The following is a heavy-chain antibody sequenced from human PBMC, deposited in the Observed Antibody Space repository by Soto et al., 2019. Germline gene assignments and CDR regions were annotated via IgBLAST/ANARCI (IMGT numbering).Heavy chain of an antibody. V-gene: IGHV3-66*01. CDR1: GFTVSSNY. CDR3: ARDFVHGDHPEYFQH. D-gene: IGHD4-17*01. CDR2: IYSGGST. Sequence: EVQLVESGGGLVQPGGSLRLSCAASGFTVSSNYMSWVRQAPGKGLELVSVIYSGGSTYYADSVKGRFTISRDNSKKTLYLQMNSLRAEDTAVYYCARDFVHGDHPEYFQHWGQGTLVTLSS. J-gene: IGHJ1*01.